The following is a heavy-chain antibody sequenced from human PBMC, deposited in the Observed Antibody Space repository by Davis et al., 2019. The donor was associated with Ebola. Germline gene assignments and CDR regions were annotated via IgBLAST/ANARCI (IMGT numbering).Heavy chain of an antibody. CDR3: ARYCHYPDCSYFDC. V-gene: IGHV3-30*03. CDR2: ISYDGSNK. J-gene: IGHJ4*02. CDR1: GFTFSSYG. D-gene: IGHD3-16*01. Sequence: GESLKISCAASGFTFSSYGMHWVRQAPGKGLEWVAVISYDGSNKYYADSVKGRFTISRDNSKNTLYLQMNSLRAEDTATYYCARYCHYPDCSYFDCWGQGTMVAVSS.